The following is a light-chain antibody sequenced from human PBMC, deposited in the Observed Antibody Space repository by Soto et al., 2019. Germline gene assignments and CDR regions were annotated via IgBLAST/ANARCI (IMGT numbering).Light chain of an antibody. J-gene: IGLJ2*01. CDR1: SFNIGSNT. CDR2: SNN. CDR3: AAWDDSLNGPV. Sequence: QSVLTQPPSASGTPGQRVTISCSGSSFNIGSNTVNWYQQVPGTAPKLLIYSNNQRPSGVPDRFSGSKSGTSASLAISGLQSEDEADYYCAAWDDSLNGPVFGGGTKLTVL. V-gene: IGLV1-44*01.